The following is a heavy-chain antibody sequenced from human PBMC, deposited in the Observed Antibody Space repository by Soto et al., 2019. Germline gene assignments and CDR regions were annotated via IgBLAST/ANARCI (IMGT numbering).Heavy chain of an antibody. CDR3: ARAVYCTTATCWDDFHYYNIDV. CDR1: GDSINNTHW. V-gene: IGHV4-4*02. Sequence: SETRSRTWFVSGDSINNTHWWGWVRQAPGKGREWSGKIFHTGGKSYMPSLRGRISLSVDTSKTHFSLKLTSVTAADTAVYYCARAVYCTTATCWDDFHYYNIDVWGQGTAVTVSS. J-gene: IGHJ6*02. CDR2: IFHTGGK. D-gene: IGHD2-2*01.